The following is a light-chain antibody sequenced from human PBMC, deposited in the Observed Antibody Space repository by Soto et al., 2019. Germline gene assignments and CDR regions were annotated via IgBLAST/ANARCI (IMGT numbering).Light chain of an antibody. J-gene: IGKJ2*03. CDR2: AAS. CDR3: QQYDTYYS. Sequence: DIQMTQSPSTLSAYVGDRVTITFRASQSISEWLAWYQQKPGKPPNILIYAASTLASGVPSRFSGSGSGTEFTLTISSLQPEDLATYYCQQYDTYYSFGQGTKVDIK. V-gene: IGKV1-5*03. CDR1: QSISEW.